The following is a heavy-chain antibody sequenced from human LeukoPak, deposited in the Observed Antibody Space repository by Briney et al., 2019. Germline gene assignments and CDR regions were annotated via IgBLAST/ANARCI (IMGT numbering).Heavy chain of an antibody. Sequence: GGSLRLSCAASGFTFINAWMSWVRQAPGKGLEWVGRIKSKADGGSTGYAAPVKGRFTFSRAASKNTLYLQMNSLTTENTAVYYCTADGCSGGGCFSGHYWGQGTLVTVSS. V-gene: IGHV3-15*01. CDR1: GFTFINAW. J-gene: IGHJ4*02. CDR3: TADGCSGGGCFSGHY. D-gene: IGHD2-15*01. CDR2: IKSKADGGST.